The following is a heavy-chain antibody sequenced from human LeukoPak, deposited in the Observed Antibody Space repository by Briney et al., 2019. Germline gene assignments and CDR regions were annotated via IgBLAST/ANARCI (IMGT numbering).Heavy chain of an antibody. CDR3: ARDPVLLWFGAFDY. J-gene: IGHJ4*02. CDR1: GFTFSSYA. Sequence: GGSLRLSCAASGFTFSSYAMNWVRQAPGKGLEWVSSISSSSSYIYYADSVKGRFTISRDNAKNSLYLQMNSLRAEDTAVYYCARDPVLLWFGAFDYWGQGTLVTVSS. CDR2: ISSSSSYI. V-gene: IGHV3-21*01. D-gene: IGHD3-10*01.